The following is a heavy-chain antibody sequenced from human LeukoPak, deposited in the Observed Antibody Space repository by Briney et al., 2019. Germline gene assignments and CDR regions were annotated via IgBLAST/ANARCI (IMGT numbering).Heavy chain of an antibody. Sequence: SETLSLTCTVSGGSISSSPYNWAWLRQPPGEGLEWIGSITYSGGTYYKPSLKSRVTISADTSKNQLSLKLSSVTATDTAVYHCARSLYGSGTYALDYWGQGTLVTVSS. CDR3: ARSLYGSGTYALDY. CDR2: ITYSGGT. V-gene: IGHV4-39*01. D-gene: IGHD3-10*01. CDR1: GGSISSSPYN. J-gene: IGHJ4*02.